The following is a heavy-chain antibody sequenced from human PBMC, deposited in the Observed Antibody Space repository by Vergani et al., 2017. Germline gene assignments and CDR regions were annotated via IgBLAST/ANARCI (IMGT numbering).Heavy chain of an antibody. CDR1: GFTVSSNY. CDR2: IYSGGST. D-gene: IGHD3-9*01. Sequence: EVQLVESGGGLVQPGGSLRLSCAASGFTVSSNYMSWVRQAPGKGLEWVSVIYSGGSTYYADSVKGRFTISRDNSKNTLYLQMNSLRAEDTAVYYCAKVMEYDILTGQNEYYFDYWGQGTLVTVSS. J-gene: IGHJ4*02. CDR3: AKVMEYDILTGQNEYYFDY. V-gene: IGHV3-66*01.